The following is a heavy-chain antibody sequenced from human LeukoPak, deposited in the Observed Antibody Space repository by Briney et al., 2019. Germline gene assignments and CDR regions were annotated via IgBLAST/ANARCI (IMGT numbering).Heavy chain of an antibody. D-gene: IGHD1-7*01. J-gene: IGHJ4*02. CDR1: GFTFSSHG. CDR2: ISGRGGST. Sequence: GGSLTLSCAASGFTFSSHGMGWVRQAPGKGLEWVSGISGRGGSTSYADSVKGRFTISRDNSKNTLYLQMNSLRAEDTAVYYCAKDLRSLGTVDYFDYWGQGTLVTVSS. CDR3: AKDLRSLGTVDYFDY. V-gene: IGHV3-23*01.